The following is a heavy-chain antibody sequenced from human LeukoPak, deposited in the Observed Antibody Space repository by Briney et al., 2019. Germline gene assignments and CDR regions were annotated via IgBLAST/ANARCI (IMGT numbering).Heavy chain of an antibody. Sequence: SETLSLTCTVSGGSISSYYWSWIRQPPGKGLEWIGYIYYSGSTNYNPSLKSRVTISVDTSKNQFSLKLSSVTAADTAVYYCARRRGYYDILTGYSYYFDYWGRGTLVTVSS. J-gene: IGHJ4*02. CDR2: IYYSGST. CDR3: ARRRGYYDILTGYSYYFDY. V-gene: IGHV4-59*08. D-gene: IGHD3-9*01. CDR1: GGSISSYY.